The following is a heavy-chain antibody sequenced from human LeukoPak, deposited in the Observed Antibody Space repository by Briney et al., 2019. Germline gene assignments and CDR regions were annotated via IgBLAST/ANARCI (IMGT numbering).Heavy chain of an antibody. J-gene: IGHJ4*02. V-gene: IGHV3-21*01. D-gene: IGHD1-26*01. CDR2: ITSSSSYI. CDR3: TRERRGSYSDY. Sequence: WGSLRLSCAASGCIFRSYTMNLVRQAPGKGLEWVSSITSSSSYIYYADSLKGRFTISRDNDKNSLYLQMDSLRAEDTAVYYCTRERRGSYSDYWGQGTLVTVSS. CDR1: GCIFRSYT.